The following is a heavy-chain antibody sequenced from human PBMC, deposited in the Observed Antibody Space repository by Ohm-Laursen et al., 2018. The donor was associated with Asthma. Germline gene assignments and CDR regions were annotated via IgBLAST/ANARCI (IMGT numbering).Heavy chain of an antibody. D-gene: IGHD1/OR15-1a*01. J-gene: IGHJ3*02. V-gene: IGHV3-53*01. CDR1: GFIFSTKF. CDR3: AISLTTPGAFDI. CDR2: IFGNTST. Sequence: SLRLSCSASGFIFSTKFMIWVRQAPGKGLDWVSVIFGNTSTNYADSAKGRFTISRDNYKNTIYLQMNSLRAEDTAVYYCAISLTTPGAFDIWGQGTMITVSS.